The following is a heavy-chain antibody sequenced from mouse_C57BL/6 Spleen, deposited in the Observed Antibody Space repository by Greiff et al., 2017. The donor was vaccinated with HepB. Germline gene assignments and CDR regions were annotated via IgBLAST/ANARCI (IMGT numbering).Heavy chain of an antibody. CDR3: ARVENWDWFAY. D-gene: IGHD4-1*01. Sequence: DVQLQESGGGLVKPGGSLKLSCAASGFTFSSYAMSWVRQTPEKRLEWVATISDGGSYTYYPDNVKGRFTISRDNAKNNLYLQMSHLKSEDTAMYYCARVENWDWFAYWGQGTLVTVSA. V-gene: IGHV5-4*01. CDR1: GFTFSSYA. J-gene: IGHJ3*01. CDR2: ISDGGSYT.